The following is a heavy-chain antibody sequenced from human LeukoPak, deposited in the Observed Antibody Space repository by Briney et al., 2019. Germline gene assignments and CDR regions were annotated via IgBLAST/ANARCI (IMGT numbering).Heavy chain of an antibody. CDR3: ARPRGYNYGTYFDY. Sequence: GESLKISCKGSGYSFTSSWIGWLRQMPGKGLEWMGIVYPGDSDIKYSPSFQGQVTISADKPISTAYLQWSSLKASDTAMYYCARPRGYNYGTYFDYWGQGTLVTVSS. V-gene: IGHV5-51*04. CDR1: GYSFTSSW. CDR2: VYPGDSDI. J-gene: IGHJ4*02. D-gene: IGHD5-18*01.